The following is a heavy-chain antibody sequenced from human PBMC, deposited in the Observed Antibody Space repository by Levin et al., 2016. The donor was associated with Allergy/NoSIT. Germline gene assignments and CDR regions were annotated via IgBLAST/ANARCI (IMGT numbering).Heavy chain of an antibody. V-gene: IGHV1-2*04. Sequence: ASVKVSCKASGYTFTGYYMHWVRQAPGQGLEWMGRINPNSGGTNYAQKFQGWVTMTRDTSISTAYMELSRLRSDDTAVYYCAREGGSSSWYVQPYYYGMDVWGQGTTVTVSS. D-gene: IGHD6-13*01. J-gene: IGHJ6*02. CDR2: INPNSGGT. CDR3: AREGGSSSWYVQPYYYGMDV. CDR1: GYTFTGYY.